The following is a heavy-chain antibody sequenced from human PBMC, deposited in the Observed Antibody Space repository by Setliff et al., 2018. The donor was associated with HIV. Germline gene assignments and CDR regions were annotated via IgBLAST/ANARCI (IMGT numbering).Heavy chain of an antibody. CDR2: ISTYNGNT. CDR1: GYTFTGNY. J-gene: IGHJ6*03. CDR3: ARLSIPAYYYMDV. V-gene: IGHV1-18*04. D-gene: IGHD2-21*01. Sequence: ASVKVSCKASGYTFTGNYIHWVRQAPGQGLEWMGWISTYNGNTNYAQKFQGRVTMTTVTSTSTAYMELRSLRSDDTAVYYCARLSIPAYYYMDVWGKGTTVTVSS.